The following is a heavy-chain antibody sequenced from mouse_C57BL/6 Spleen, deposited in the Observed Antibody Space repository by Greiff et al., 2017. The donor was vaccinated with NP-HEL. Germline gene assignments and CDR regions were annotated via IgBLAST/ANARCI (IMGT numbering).Heavy chain of an antibody. D-gene: IGHD1-1*01. CDR3: ATSSYPYWYFDV. J-gene: IGHJ1*03. CDR1: GYTFTDYN. CDR2: INPNNGGT. Sequence: EVQLQQSGPELVKPGASVKIPCKASGYTFTDYNMDWVKQSHGKSLEWIGDINPNNGGTIYNQKFKGKATLTVDKSSSTAYMELRSLTSEDTAVYYCATSSYPYWYFDVWGTGTTVTVSS. V-gene: IGHV1-18*01.